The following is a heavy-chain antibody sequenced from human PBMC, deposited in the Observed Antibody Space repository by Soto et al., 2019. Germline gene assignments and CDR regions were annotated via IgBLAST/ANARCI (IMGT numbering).Heavy chain of an antibody. Sequence: QVHLVQSGAEVKKPGASVKVSCKASGYTFTSYGITWVRQAPGQGLEWMGWISAHNGNTDYAQKLQGRVIVTRDTATSSADMELRSQRSDDTAVYYCARGRYGDYWGQGALVTVSS. CDR1: GYTFTSYG. J-gene: IGHJ4*02. CDR2: ISAHNGNT. CDR3: ARGRYGDY. V-gene: IGHV1-18*01. D-gene: IGHD1-1*01.